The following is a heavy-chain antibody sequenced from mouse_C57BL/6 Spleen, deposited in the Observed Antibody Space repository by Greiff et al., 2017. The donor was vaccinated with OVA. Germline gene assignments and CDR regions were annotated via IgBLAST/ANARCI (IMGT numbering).Heavy chain of an antibody. CDR3: ARPGMRENYFDY. Sequence: QVHVKQPGAELVRPGSSVKLSCKASGYTFTSYWMHWVKQRPIQGLEWIGNIDPSDSETHYNQKFKDKATLTVDKSSSTAYMQLSSLTSEDSAVYYCARPGMRENYFDYWGQGTTLTVSS. J-gene: IGHJ2*01. CDR2: IDPSDSET. V-gene: IGHV1-52*01. D-gene: IGHD4-1*01. CDR1: GYTFTSYW.